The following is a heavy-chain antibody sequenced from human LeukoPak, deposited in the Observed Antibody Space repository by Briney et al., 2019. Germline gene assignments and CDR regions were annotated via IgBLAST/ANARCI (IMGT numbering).Heavy chain of an antibody. CDR3: ARARKAFTTVTTRGYYYMDV. Sequence: PSETLSLTCAVSGGSISSSNWWSWVRQPPGKGLEWIGEIYHSGSTNYNPSLKSRVTISVDKSKNQFSLKLSSVTAADTAVYYCARARKAFTTVTTRGYYYMDVWGKGTTVTVSS. CDR2: IYHSGST. V-gene: IGHV4-4*02. D-gene: IGHD4-17*01. CDR1: GGSISSSNW. J-gene: IGHJ6*03.